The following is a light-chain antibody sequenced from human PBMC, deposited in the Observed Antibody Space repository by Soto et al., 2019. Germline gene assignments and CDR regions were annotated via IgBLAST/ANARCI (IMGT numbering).Light chain of an antibody. Sequence: EVVLKQSPGTLSLSPGDRAARSCRASQSVSGNLAWYQQKPGQAPRLLIYRASTRATGIPARFSGSGSGTDFTLTISRLEPEDFAVYYCQQHGSSPITFGQGTRLEIK. CDR2: RAS. CDR3: QQHGSSPIT. CDR1: QSVSGN. J-gene: IGKJ5*01. V-gene: IGKV3-20*01.